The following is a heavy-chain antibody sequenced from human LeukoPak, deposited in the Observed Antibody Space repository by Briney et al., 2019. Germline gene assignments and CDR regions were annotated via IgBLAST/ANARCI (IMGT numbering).Heavy chain of an antibody. J-gene: IGHJ3*01. D-gene: IGHD5/OR15-5a*01. V-gene: IGHV4-39*07. CDR1: GGSISSGGYY. CDR3: ARVVYTVYGGAFDV. Sequence: SETLSLTCTVSGGSISSGGYYWGWIRQPAGKGLEWIGGIYYSGSTYYNPSLKSRVTISVDTSKNQFSLNLFSATAADTAVYSCARVVYTVYGGAFDVWGQGTVVTVSS. CDR2: IYYSGST.